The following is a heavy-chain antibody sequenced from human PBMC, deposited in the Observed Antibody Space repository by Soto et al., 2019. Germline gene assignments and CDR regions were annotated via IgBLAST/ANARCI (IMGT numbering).Heavy chain of an antibody. D-gene: IGHD3-3*01. CDR1: GYTFTSYD. CDR2: MNPNSGNT. Sequence: GASVKVSCKASGYTFTSYDINWVRQATGQGLEWMGWMNPNSGNTGYAQKFQGRVTMTRNTSISTAYMELSSLRSEDTAVYYCARLFGNDYYDFWSGPLIDAFDIWGQGTMVTVSS. CDR3: ARLFGNDYYDFWSGPLIDAFDI. V-gene: IGHV1-8*01. J-gene: IGHJ3*02.